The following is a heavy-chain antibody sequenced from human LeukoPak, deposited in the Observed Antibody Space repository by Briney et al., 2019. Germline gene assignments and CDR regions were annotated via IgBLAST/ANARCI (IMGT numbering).Heavy chain of an antibody. Sequence: ASVKVSCKASGYTFTGHYMHWVRQAPGQGLEWMGWINPNSGGTNCAQKFQERVTMTRDKSISTAYMELRRLRSDDAAVYYCARGPSRDYWGQGTLVTVSS. V-gene: IGHV1-2*02. CDR1: GYTFTGHY. CDR2: INPNSGGT. CDR3: ARGPSRDY. J-gene: IGHJ4*02.